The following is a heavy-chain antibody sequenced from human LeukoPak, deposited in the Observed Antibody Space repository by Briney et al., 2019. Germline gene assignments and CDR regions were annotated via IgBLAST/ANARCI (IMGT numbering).Heavy chain of an antibody. CDR3: ASHYYGSGSYKDNWFDP. Sequence: SETLSLTCAVYGGSFSGYYWSWVRQPPGKGLEWVGEINHSGSTNYNPSLKIRVTISVDTSKNQFSLKLSSVTAADTAVYYCASHYYGSGSYKDNWFDPWGQGTLVTVSS. CDR2: INHSGST. V-gene: IGHV4-34*01. CDR1: GGSFSGYY. J-gene: IGHJ5*02. D-gene: IGHD3-10*01.